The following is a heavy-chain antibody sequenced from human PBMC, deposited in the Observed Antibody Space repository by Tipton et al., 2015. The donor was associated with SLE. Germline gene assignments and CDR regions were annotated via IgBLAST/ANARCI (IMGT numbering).Heavy chain of an antibody. D-gene: IGHD1-1*01. J-gene: IGHJ3*02. CDR2: INPYTGNT. Sequence: QLVQSGAEVKKPGASVKVSCKASGYTFTSYAISWVRQAPGQGLEWMGWINPYTGNTDYAQKVQGRVTMTTDTSRSTAYLDLRSLRPDDRAVYYCAERYDTFEIWGQGTMVSVSS. V-gene: IGHV1-18*01. CDR1: GYTFTSYA. CDR3: AERYDTFEI.